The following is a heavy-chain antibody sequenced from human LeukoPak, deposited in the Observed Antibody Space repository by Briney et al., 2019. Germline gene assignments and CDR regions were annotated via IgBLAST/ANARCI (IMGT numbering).Heavy chain of an antibody. CDR3: ARAYTATTDY. J-gene: IGHJ4*02. D-gene: IGHD5-18*01. Sequence: RAPVKVSCKVSGYSFTDSYIHWVRQAPGQGLEWMGLINPNSGATQNAQKFQGRVTMTRDTSTSTAYLDLRRLKSDDTAVYYCARAYTATTDYWGQGTLVTVSS. V-gene: IGHV1-2*06. CDR1: GYSFTDSY. CDR2: INPNSGAT.